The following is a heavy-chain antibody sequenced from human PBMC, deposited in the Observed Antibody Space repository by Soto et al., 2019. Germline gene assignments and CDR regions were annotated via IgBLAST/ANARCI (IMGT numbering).Heavy chain of an antibody. Sequence: QITLKESGPTLVKPTQTLTLTCTFSGFSLSTSGVGVGWIRQPPGKALEWLALIYWDDDKRYSPSLKTRLTIPRDTPKTQVVLTMTNMDPVDPATYYWAHTGPLVGPTTRYFHHWGQGTLVTVSS. CDR3: AHTGPLVGPTTRYFHH. D-gene: IGHD1-26*01. CDR1: GFSLSTSGVG. J-gene: IGHJ1*01. V-gene: IGHV2-5*02. CDR2: IYWDDDK.